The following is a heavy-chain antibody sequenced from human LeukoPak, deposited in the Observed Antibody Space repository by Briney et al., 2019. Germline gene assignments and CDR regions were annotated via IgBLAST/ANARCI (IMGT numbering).Heavy chain of an antibody. Sequence: SETLSLTCTVSGGSISSSSYYWGWIRQPPGKGLEWIGSIYYSGSTYYNPSLKSRVTISVDTSKNQFSLKLSSVTAADTAVYYCARMDSSGYYLGWGQGTLVTVSS. CDR1: GGSISSSSYY. J-gene: IGHJ4*02. V-gene: IGHV4-39*07. CDR2: IYYSGST. CDR3: ARMDSSGYYLG. D-gene: IGHD3-22*01.